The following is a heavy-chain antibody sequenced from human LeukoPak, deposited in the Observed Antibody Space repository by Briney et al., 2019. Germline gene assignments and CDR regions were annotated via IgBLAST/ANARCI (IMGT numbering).Heavy chain of an antibody. CDR3: ARDLPGYGYDY. CDR1: GFTFSSYG. Sequence: GRSLRLSCAASGFTFSSYGMHWVRQAPGKGLEWVAVIWYDGSNKYYADSVKGRFTISRDNSKNTLYLQMNSLRAEDTAVYYCARDLPGYGYDYWGQGTLVTVSS. CDR2: IWYDGSNK. D-gene: IGHD5-18*01. J-gene: IGHJ4*02. V-gene: IGHV3-33*01.